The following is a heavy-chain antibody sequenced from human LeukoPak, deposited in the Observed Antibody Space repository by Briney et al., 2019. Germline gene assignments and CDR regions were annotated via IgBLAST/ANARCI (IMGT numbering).Heavy chain of an antibody. Sequence: QPGGSLRLSCAASGFTFSSYAMSWVRQAPGKGLEWVSAISGSGGSTYYADSVRGRFTISRDNSKNTLYLQMNSLRAEDTAVYYCAKVRDGYRAQYYFDYWGQGTLVTVSS. J-gene: IGHJ4*02. V-gene: IGHV3-23*01. CDR1: GFTFSSYA. CDR3: AKVRDGYRAQYYFDY. D-gene: IGHD5-24*01. CDR2: ISGSGGST.